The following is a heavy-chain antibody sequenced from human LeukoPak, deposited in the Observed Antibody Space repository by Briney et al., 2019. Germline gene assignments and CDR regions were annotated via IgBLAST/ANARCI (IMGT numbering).Heavy chain of an antibody. D-gene: IGHD3-10*01. CDR3: ARHAWWVGSGSYSYAFDI. J-gene: IGHJ3*02. CDR1: GYSFTSYW. CDR2: IYPGDSDT. Sequence: GESLKISCKGSGYSFTSYWIGWVRQMPGKGLEWMGIIYPGDSDTRYSPSFQGQVTISADKSISTAYLQWSSLKASDTAMYYCARHAWWVGSGSYSYAFDIWGQGTMVTVSS. V-gene: IGHV5-51*01.